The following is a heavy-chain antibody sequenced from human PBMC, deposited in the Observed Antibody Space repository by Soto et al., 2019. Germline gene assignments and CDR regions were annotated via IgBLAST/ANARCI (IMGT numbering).Heavy chain of an antibody. J-gene: IGHJ4*02. CDR3: ARCAEVRGVILYYFDY. V-gene: IGHV1-18*01. Sequence: ASVKVSCKASGYTFTSYGISWVRQAPGQGLEWIGWISAYNGNTNYAQKLQGRVTVTTDTSTSTAYMELRSLRSDDTALYYCARCAEVRGVILYYFDYWGQGTLVTVSS. D-gene: IGHD3-10*01. CDR1: GYTFTSYG. CDR2: ISAYNGNT.